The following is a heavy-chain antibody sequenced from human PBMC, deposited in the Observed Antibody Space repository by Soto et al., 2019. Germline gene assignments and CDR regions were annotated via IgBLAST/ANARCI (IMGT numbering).Heavy chain of an antibody. CDR3: AIFDYGTFDF. CDR2: HYSGGST. V-gene: IGHV3-66*01. CDR1: GFSVSGNF. Sequence: EVQLVESGGGLVQPGETLRLSCAVSGFSVSGNFMSWVRQAPGKGLEWVSGHYSGGSTYYADSVKGRFTISRDIPKNTLYLQMNSLRPDATAAYYCAIFDYGTFDFWGRGTMVTVSS. J-gene: IGHJ3*01. D-gene: IGHD4-17*01.